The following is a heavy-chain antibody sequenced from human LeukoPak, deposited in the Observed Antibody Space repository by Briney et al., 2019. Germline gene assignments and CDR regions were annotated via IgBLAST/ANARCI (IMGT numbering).Heavy chain of an antibody. V-gene: IGHV3-74*01. CDR2: INSDGSST. D-gene: IGHD6-19*01. CDR3: ARPDRAGWYDYYYYMDV. CDR1: GFTFSSYW. Sequence: PGGSLRLSCAASGFTFSSYWMHWVHQAPGKGLVWVSRINSDGSSTSYADSVKGRFTISRDNAKNTLYLQMNSLRAEDTAVYYCARPDRAGWYDYYYYMDVWGKGTTVTVSS. J-gene: IGHJ6*03.